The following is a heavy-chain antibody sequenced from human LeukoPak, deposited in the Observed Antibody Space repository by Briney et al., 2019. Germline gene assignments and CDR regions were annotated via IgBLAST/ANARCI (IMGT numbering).Heavy chain of an antibody. V-gene: IGHV3-23*01. J-gene: IGHJ5*02. CDR1: GFTFSSYA. CDR3: ARSGYYYDSSGYYHHDP. CDR2: ISGSGGNT. Sequence: GGSLRLSCAASGFTFSSYAMTWVRQAPGKGLEWVSTISGSGGNTYYTGSVRGRFTISRDKSKNTLSLQMNSLRSEDTAVYCCARSGYYYDSSGYYHHDPWGQGTLVTVSS. D-gene: IGHD3-22*01.